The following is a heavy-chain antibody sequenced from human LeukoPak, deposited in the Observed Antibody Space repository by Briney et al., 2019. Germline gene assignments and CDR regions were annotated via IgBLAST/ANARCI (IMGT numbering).Heavy chain of an antibody. D-gene: IGHD3-22*01. Sequence: PGGSLRLSCAASGFTFDDYGMAWVRQAPGKGLEWVSDINCNGGSIGYADSVKGRFTVSRDNAKNSLYLQMNSLRAEDTALYYCAREKYDSSGYYTDNYYFDYWGQGTLVTVSS. V-gene: IGHV3-20*04. CDR2: INCNGGSI. J-gene: IGHJ4*02. CDR3: AREKYDSSGYYTDNYYFDY. CDR1: GFTFDDYG.